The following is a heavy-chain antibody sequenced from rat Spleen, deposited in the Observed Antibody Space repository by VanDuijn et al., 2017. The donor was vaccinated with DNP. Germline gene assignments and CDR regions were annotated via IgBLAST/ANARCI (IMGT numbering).Heavy chain of an antibody. D-gene: IGHD3-8*01. CDR1: GFIFNDFW. CDR3: TSNPHIRTAAPFDY. Sequence: EVKFVESGGGLVQPGRSLKLSCAASGFIFNDFWMGWVRQAPTKGLEWVATISYDGSSTYYRDSVKGRFTISRDNAKSTLYLQMDSLRSEDTATYYCTSNPHIRTAAPFDYWGQGVMVTVSS. CDR2: ISYDGSST. J-gene: IGHJ2*01. V-gene: IGHV5-29*01.